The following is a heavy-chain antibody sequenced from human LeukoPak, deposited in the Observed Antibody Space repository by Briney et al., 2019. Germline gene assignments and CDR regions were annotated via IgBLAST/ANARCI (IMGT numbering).Heavy chain of an antibody. CDR1: GGSISSSSSY. V-gene: IGHV4-39*01. Sequence: SETLSLTCTVSGGSISSSSSYWDWIRQPPGKGLEWIGNIYYSGSTNYNASLNSRLTISVDTSKNQFSLTLSSVTAPDTALYYGARRGGGSWYYFDYWGQGTLVTVSS. D-gene: IGHD2-15*01. CDR3: ARRGGGSWYYFDY. CDR2: IYYSGST. J-gene: IGHJ4*02.